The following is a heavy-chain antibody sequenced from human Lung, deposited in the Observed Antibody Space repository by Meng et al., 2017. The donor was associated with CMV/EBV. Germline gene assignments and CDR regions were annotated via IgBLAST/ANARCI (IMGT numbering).Heavy chain of an antibody. CDR2: ITGTGGNT. J-gene: IGHJ4*02. CDR3: AKVYGSGSYRNDY. V-gene: IGHV3-23*01. Sequence: AASGLSVNSYAMIWVRQAPGKGLGWVSAITGTGGNTYYADSVTGRFTISRDNSKNTLYLQMNSLRAEDTAVYYCAKVYGSGSYRNDYWGQGTLVTVSS. CDR1: GLSVNSYA. D-gene: IGHD3-10*01.